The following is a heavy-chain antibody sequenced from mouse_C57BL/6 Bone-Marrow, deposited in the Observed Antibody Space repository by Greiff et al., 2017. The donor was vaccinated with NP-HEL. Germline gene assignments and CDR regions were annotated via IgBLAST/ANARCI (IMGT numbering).Heavy chain of an antibody. CDR1: GYTFTSYW. Sequence: QVQLQQPGAELVKPGASVKLSCKASGYTFTSYWMHWVKQRPGQGLEWIGMIHPNSGSTNYNEKFKSKATLTVDKSSSTAYMQLSSLTSEDSAVYYCAKESKGLRRAPYAMDYWGQGTSVTVSS. J-gene: IGHJ4*01. CDR3: AKESKGLRRAPYAMDY. D-gene: IGHD2-2*01. CDR2: IHPNSGST. V-gene: IGHV1-64*01.